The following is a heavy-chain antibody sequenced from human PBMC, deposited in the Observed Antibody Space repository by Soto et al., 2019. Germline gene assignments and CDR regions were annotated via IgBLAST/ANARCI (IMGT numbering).Heavy chain of an antibody. J-gene: IGHJ3*01. Sequence: QVQLQESGPGLVRPSQTLSLTCTVSAGSISTINYYWSWIRQHPEKGLEWIGYISYSGSTFYHSSLNSRITISLDTIKKQFALTLTSVTAADTAVYYCARSAQWDGFDPWGQGTMVTVSS. CDR3: ARSAQWDGFDP. V-gene: IGHV4-31*03. CDR1: AGSISTINYY. CDR2: ISYSGST. D-gene: IGHD2-8*01.